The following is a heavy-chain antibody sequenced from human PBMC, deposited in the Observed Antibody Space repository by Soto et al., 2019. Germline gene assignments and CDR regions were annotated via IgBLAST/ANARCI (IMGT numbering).Heavy chain of an antibody. CDR1: GFTFSSYA. CDR2: ISGSGGRT. Sequence: EVQLLESGGSLVQPGGSLRLSCAASGFTFSSYAMSWVRHAPGKGLEWVSVISGSGGRTYYAESVKGRFTISRDNSKNTLYLQMNSLRAEDTAVYYCAKDTMTTVTMTLVYWGQGTLVTVSS. D-gene: IGHD4-17*01. V-gene: IGHV3-23*01. J-gene: IGHJ4*02. CDR3: AKDTMTTVTMTLVY.